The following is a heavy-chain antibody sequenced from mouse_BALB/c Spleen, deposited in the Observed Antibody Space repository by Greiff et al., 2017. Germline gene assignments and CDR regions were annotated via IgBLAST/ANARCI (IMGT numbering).Heavy chain of an antibody. J-gene: IGHJ4*01. CDR1: GFSLTSYG. V-gene: IGHV2-9*02. CDR2: IWAGGST. CDR3: ARDLRLRSYYAMDY. Sequence: VQLQESGPGLVAPSQSLSITCTVSGFSLTSYGVHWVRQPPGKGLEWLGVIWAGGSTNYNSALMSRLSISKDNSKSQVFLKMNSLQTDDTAMYYCARDLRLRSYYAMDYWGQGTSVTVSS. D-gene: IGHD1-2*01.